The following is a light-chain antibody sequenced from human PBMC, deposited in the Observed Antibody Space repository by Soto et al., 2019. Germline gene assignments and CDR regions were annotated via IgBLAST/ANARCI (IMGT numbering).Light chain of an antibody. J-gene: IGKJ4*01. V-gene: IGKV3-15*01. CDR2: GAS. CDR3: QQYNNWPPLT. Sequence: EIVMTQSPATLSVSPWERATLSCRASQSVSSNLAWYQQKPGQAPRLLIYGASTRATGIPARFSGSGSGTEFTLTISSLQSEDFVVYYCQQYNNWPPLTFGGGTKVDIK. CDR1: QSVSSN.